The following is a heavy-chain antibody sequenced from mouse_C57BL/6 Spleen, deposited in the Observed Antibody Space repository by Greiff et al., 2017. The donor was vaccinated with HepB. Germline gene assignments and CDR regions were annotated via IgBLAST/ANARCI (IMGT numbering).Heavy chain of an antibody. CDR2: FNPYNGGT. CDR1: GYTFTDYY. J-gene: IGHJ2*01. V-gene: IGHV1-19*01. D-gene: IGHD2-1*01. Sequence: EGQLQQSGPVLVKPGASVKMSCKASGYTFTDYYMNWVEQSHGKSLEWVGVFNPYNGGTSYNKKFKGKATLTVDKYSSTAYMELNSLTSEDSAVYYCARSGGNDYWGQGTTLTVSS. CDR3: ARSGGNDY.